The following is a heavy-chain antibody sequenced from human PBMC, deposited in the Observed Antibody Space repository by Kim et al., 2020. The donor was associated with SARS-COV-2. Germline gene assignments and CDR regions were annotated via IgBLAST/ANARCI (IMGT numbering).Heavy chain of an antibody. Sequence: AYAASVGGRFTIATDGAQNTAYLQKNSLKPEDTAVYYCTRQDCIGGRGGGYWGQGTLVTVSS. J-gene: IGHJ4*02. V-gene: IGHV3-73*01. CDR3: TRQDCIGGRGGGY. D-gene: IGHD2-15*01.